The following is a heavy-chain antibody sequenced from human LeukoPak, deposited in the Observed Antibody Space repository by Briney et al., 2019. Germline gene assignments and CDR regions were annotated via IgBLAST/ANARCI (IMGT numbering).Heavy chain of an antibody. V-gene: IGHV4-39*01. CDR3: ARHELRFLEWLFPSNWFDP. CDR1: GGSISSSSYY. D-gene: IGHD3-3*01. J-gene: IGHJ5*02. CDR2: IYYSGST. Sequence: SETLSLTCTVPGGSISSSSYYWGWIRQPPGKGLEWIGSIYYSGSTYYNPSLKSRVTISVDTSKNQFSLKLSSVTAADTAVYYCARHELRFLEWLFPSNWFDPWGQGTLVTVSS.